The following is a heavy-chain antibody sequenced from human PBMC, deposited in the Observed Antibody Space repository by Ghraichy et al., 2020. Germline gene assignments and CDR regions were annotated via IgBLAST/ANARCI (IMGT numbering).Heavy chain of an antibody. V-gene: IGHV4-61*01. Sequence: SETLSLTCTVSGDSVSSDSYYWSWIRQPPGKGLEWIGYIYYSGSTNYNPSLKSRVTISIHTSKKQFSLKLSSVTAADTAVYYCARGVRRYDYVWGSYRSYYFDYWGQGTLVTVSS. J-gene: IGHJ4*02. CDR2: IYYSGST. CDR3: ARGVRRYDYVWGSYRSYYFDY. CDR1: GDSVSSDSYY. D-gene: IGHD3-16*02.